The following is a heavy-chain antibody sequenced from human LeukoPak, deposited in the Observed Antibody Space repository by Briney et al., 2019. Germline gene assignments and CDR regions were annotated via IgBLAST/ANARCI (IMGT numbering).Heavy chain of an antibody. V-gene: IGHV3-7*01. CDR1: GFTFSNYW. J-gene: IGHJ4*02. D-gene: IGHD3-22*01. CDR3: VRLWDSSGFFGY. Sequence: GGSLTLSCVASGFTFSNYWMSWVPQAPGKGLEWVANIQKDGSKKHYVASVEGRFTISRDNAENSLFLQLNSLRVGDTAVYYCVRLWDSSGFFGYWGQGALVTVSS. CDR2: IQKDGSKK.